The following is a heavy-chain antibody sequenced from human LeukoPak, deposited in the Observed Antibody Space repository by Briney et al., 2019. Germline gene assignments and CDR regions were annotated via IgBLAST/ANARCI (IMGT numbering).Heavy chain of an antibody. V-gene: IGHV4-39*07. CDR2: IYYSGST. Sequence: SETLSLTCTVSGGSISSSSYYWGWIRQPPGKGLEWIGSIYYSGSTYYNPSLKSRVTISVDTSKNQFSLKLSSVTAADTAVYYCARDAGDTAMMEYNWLDPWGQGTLVTVSS. CDR1: GGSISSSSYY. D-gene: IGHD5-18*01. J-gene: IGHJ5*02. CDR3: ARDAGDTAMMEYNWLDP.